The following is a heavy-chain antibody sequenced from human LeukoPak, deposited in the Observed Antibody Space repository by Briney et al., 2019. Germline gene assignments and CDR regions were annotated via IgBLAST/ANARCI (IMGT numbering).Heavy chain of an antibody. D-gene: IGHD4-23*01. CDR2: ISDDGRRK. CDR3: ARPPYGGVDY. Sequence: GGSLRLSCAASGFTFNNYGMYWVRQAPGKGLEWVTYISDDGRRKYYADSVQGRFSISRDNSKNTVDLQMNSLRVEDTAVYYCARPPYGGVDYWGQGTLVTVSS. CDR1: GFTFNNYG. V-gene: IGHV3-30*03. J-gene: IGHJ4*02.